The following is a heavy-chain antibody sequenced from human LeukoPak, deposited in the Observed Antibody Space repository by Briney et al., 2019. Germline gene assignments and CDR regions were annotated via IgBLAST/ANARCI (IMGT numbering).Heavy chain of an antibody. CDR3: ATYGDYGFDY. D-gene: IGHD4-17*01. V-gene: IGHV3-66*02. CDR1: GFTVSNNY. J-gene: IGHJ4*02. CDR2: IYSGGTT. Sequence: GGSLRLSCAASGFTVSNNYMSWVRQAPGKGLEWVSLIYSGGTTYYADSVKGRFTISRDNSKNTLYIQMNNLRTEDTAVYYCATYGDYGFDYWGQGTLVTVSS.